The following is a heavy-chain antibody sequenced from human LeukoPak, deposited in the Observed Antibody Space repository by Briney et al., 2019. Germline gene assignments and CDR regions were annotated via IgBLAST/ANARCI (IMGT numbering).Heavy chain of an antibody. V-gene: IGHV3-30*18. Sequence: GGSLRLSCAASGFTFSSYGMHWVRQALGRGLEWVAVISYDGSNKYYADSVKGRFTISKDNSKNTLYLQMNSLRAEDTAVYYCAKAAGATSNWFDPWGQGTLVTVSS. CDR3: AKAAGATSNWFDP. CDR1: GFTFSSYG. D-gene: IGHD1-26*01. J-gene: IGHJ5*02. CDR2: ISYDGSNK.